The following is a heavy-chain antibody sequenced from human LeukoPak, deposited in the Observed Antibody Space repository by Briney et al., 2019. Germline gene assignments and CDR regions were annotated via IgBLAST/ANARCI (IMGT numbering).Heavy chain of an antibody. CDR3: ARDSYDYNNWFAP. D-gene: IGHD4-11*01. CDR2: ISSSSSYI. J-gene: IGHJ5*02. CDR1: GFTFSSYS. V-gene: IGHV3-21*01. Sequence: GGSLTLSCAASGFTFSSYSMKWVRQAPGKGLEWVSSISSSSSYIYYADSVKGRFTISRDNAKNSLYLQMNSQRAEDTAVYYCARDSYDYNNWFAPWGQGTLVTVSS.